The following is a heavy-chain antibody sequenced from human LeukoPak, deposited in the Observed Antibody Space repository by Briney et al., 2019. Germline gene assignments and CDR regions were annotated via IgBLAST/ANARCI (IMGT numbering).Heavy chain of an antibody. J-gene: IGHJ4*02. V-gene: IGHV3-23*01. CDR1: GFTFSSYA. Sequence: GGSLRLSCAASGFTFSSYAMSWVRQAPGKGLEWVSAISGSGGSTYYADSVKGRFTISRDNSKDTLYLQMNSLRAEDTAVYYCASRYDSSGYYPLPLDYRGQGTLVTVSS. CDR2: ISGSGGST. D-gene: IGHD3-22*01. CDR3: ASRYDSSGYYPLPLDY.